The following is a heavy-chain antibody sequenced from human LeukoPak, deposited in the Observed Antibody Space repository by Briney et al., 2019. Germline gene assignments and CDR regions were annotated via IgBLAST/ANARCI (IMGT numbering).Heavy chain of an antibody. CDR2: INHSGST. V-gene: IGHV4-34*01. CDR1: GGSLSGYY. Sequence: SETLSLTCAVYGGSLSGYYWSWIRQPPGKGLECIGEINHSGSTNYHPSLKSRVTISVDTSKNQFSLKLSSVTAADTAVYYCARSIAQYNWFDPWGQGTLVTVSS. CDR3: ARSIAQYNWFDP. D-gene: IGHD6-13*01. J-gene: IGHJ5*02.